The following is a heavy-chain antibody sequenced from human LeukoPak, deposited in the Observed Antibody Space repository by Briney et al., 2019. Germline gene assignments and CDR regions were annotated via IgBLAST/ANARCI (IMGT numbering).Heavy chain of an antibody. V-gene: IGHV1-69*13. CDR1: GGTFSSYA. J-gene: IGHJ5*02. Sequence: GASVKVSCEASGGTFSSYAISWVRQAPGQGLEWMGGIILICGTANYAQKFQGRVTITADESTSTAYMELSSLRSEDTAVYYCARVGDRTLGWYYDILTGYFDPWGQGTLVTVSS. D-gene: IGHD3-9*01. CDR3: ARVGDRTLGWYYDILTGYFDP. CDR2: IILICGTA.